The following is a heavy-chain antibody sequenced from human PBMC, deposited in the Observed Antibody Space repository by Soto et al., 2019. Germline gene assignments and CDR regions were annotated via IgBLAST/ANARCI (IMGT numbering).Heavy chain of an antibody. Sequence: KAGWSLRLSCATSGFTFSLFTMAWVRQSPGKGLEWVSCISPSTNYMYYADSVKGRFTISRDNAKKSVYLQMNSLRADDSAVYHCVFALLSREGSYDHWGKGKPVNVSS. D-gene: IGHD3-16*01. CDR2: ISPSTNYM. V-gene: IGHV3-21*01. J-gene: IGHJ5*02. CDR1: GFTFSLFT. CDR3: VFALLSREGSYDH.